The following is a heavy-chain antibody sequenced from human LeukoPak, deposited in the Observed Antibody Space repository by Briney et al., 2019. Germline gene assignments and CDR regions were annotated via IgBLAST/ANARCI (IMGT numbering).Heavy chain of an antibody. CDR3: ATELQGYCTNGVCPHPFDY. D-gene: IGHD2-8*01. V-gene: IGHV1-2*02. CDR1: GYTFTGYY. J-gene: IGHJ4*02. CDR2: INPNSGGT. Sequence: GASVKVSCKASGYTFTGYYMHWVRQAPGQGLEWMGWINPNSGGTNYAQNFQGRVTMTRDTSITTAYMELNSLRSDDTAVYYCATELQGYCTNGVCPHPFDYWGQGTLVTVSS.